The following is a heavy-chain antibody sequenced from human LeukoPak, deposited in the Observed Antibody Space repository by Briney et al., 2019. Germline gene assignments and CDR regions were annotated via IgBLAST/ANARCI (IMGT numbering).Heavy chain of an antibody. CDR3: ARSLRIGETPFDR. CDR2: IYPSGRT. J-gene: IGHJ4*02. D-gene: IGHD3-10*01. Sequence: SETLSLTCNVSRGSITISGYSWSWIRQPPGKGLERIGHIYPSGRTQYNPSLESRLTISLDTSKNQFSLTLNSVTAADTAVYFCARSLRIGETPFDRWGQGTLVTVSS. V-gene: IGHV4-31*03. CDR1: RGSITISGYS.